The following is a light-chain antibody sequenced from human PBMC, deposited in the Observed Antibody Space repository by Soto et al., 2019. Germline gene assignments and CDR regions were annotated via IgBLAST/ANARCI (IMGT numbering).Light chain of an antibody. CDR3: QPYDGRLSNV. Sequence: QSVLTQPPSVSGAPGQRVTISCTGSSSNIGAGYDVHWYQQVPGTAPKLLIYGNSNRPSGVPDRFSGSKSGTSASLAITGLEVEDEVDYYSQPYDGRLSNVFGPGTK. CDR2: GNS. CDR1: SSNIGAGYD. J-gene: IGLJ1*01. V-gene: IGLV1-40*01.